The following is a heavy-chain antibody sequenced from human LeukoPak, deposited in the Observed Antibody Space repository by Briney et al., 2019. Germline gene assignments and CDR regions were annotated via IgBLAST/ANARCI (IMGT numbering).Heavy chain of an antibody. D-gene: IGHD6-19*01. V-gene: IGHV3-64D*06. CDR2: ISDNGGST. CDR3: VKYSSGWYDY. CDR1: GFSFSTYG. J-gene: IGHJ4*02. Sequence: GGSLRLSCAASGFSFSTYGMHWVRQAPGKGLEYVSAISDNGGSTYYADSVKGRFTISRDNPKNTLYLQMSSLRAEDTAVYYCVKYSSGWYDYWGQGTLVTVSS.